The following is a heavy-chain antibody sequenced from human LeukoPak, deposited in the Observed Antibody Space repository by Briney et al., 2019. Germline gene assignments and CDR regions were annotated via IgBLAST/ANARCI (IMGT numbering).Heavy chain of an antibody. CDR3: ASEDYYDSSGYYYSDYYYMDV. V-gene: IGHV4-61*09. CDR2: IYTSGST. D-gene: IGHD3-22*01. CDR1: GGSISSGSYY. Sequence: SQTLSLTCTVSGGSISSGSYYWSWIRQPAGKGLEWIGHIYTSGSTNYNPSLKSRVTISVDTSKNQFSLKLSSVTAADTAVYYCASEDYYDSSGYYYSDYYYMDVWGKGTTVTISS. J-gene: IGHJ6*03.